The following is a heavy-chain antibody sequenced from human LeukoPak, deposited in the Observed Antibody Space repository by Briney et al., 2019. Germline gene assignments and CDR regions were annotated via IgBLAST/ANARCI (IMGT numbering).Heavy chain of an antibody. D-gene: IGHD2-2*01. CDR1: GFTFSSYS. V-gene: IGHV3-21*01. CDR3: ARDFPHGYCSSTSCFGNDY. J-gene: IGHJ4*02. CDR2: ISSSSSYI. Sequence: PGGSLRLSCAASGFTFSSYSMNWVRQAPGKGLEWVSSISSSSSYIYYADSVKGRFTISRDNAKNSLYLQMDSLRAEDTAVYYCARDFPHGYCSSTSCFGNDYWGQGTLVTVSS.